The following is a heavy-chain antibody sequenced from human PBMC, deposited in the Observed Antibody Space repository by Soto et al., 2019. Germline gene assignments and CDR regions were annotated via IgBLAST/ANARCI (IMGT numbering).Heavy chain of an antibody. CDR2: LNPRNGKT. V-gene: IGHV1-8*01. Sequence: QVQLVQSGAEVKKPGASVKVSCQTSGYNFSAYYFNWVRQAAGQGPEWMGWLNPRNGKTGYVQKFRGRVTMTRDTSIATVYLELSRLTSEDTAIYFCARETDTSMVDYWGQGTLVTVSS. CDR1: GYNFSAYY. D-gene: IGHD5-18*01. CDR3: ARETDTSMVDY. J-gene: IGHJ4*02.